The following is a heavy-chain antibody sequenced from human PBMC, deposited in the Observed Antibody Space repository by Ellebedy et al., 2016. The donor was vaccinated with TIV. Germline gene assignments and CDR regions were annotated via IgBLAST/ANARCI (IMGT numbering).Heavy chain of an antibody. CDR2: IYFSETT. V-gene: IGHV4-61*01. Sequence: MPSETLSLTCTVSGGSVTSGSYYWHWIRQPPGKGLEWIGYIYFSETTSYNPSLKSRVTISVDSSKNQFSLTLRSVTAADTAVYYCARTMTQSHELVAAAALDPWGQGTLVTVSS. J-gene: IGHJ5*02. CDR3: ARTMTQSHELVAAAALDP. CDR1: GGSVTSGSYY. D-gene: IGHD2-2*01.